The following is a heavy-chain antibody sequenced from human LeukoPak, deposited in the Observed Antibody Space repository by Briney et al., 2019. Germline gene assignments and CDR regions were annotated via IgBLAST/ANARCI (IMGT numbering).Heavy chain of an antibody. CDR3: ARDLSEGLGDAFDI. CDR2: ISWNSGSI. Sequence: GRSLRLSCAASGFTFDDYAMHWVRQAPGKGLEWVSGISWNSGSIGYADSVKGRFTISRDNAKNSLYLQMNSLRAEDTAVYYCARDLSEGLGDAFDIWGQGTMVTVSS. V-gene: IGHV3-9*01. J-gene: IGHJ3*02. CDR1: GFTFDDYA. D-gene: IGHD7-27*01.